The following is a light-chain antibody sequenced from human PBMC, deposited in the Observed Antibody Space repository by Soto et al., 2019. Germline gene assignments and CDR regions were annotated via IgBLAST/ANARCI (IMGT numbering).Light chain of an antibody. CDR3: QQANSLPIT. CDR2: AAS. CDR1: QDIGSW. J-gene: IGKJ5*01. V-gene: IGKV1D-12*01. Sequence: DIQMTQSPSSVSASVGDRVTITCRASQDIGSWLAWYQQKPGKAPKLLIYAASSLQSGVPSRFSGSGSGTDFTLTISSLQPADFATYFCQQANSLPITFGQGTRLEIK.